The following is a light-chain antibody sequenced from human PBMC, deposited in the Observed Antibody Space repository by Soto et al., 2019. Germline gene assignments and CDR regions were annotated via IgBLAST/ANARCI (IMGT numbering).Light chain of an antibody. CDR2: AAS. Sequence: DIQMTQSPSSLSASVGDRVTITCRASQSISSYLNWYQQKPGKAPKLLIYAASSLQSGVPSRFSGSGSGTEFTLTISRLQPEDFATYYCQQRYSTSLTFGGGTKLEIK. J-gene: IGKJ4*01. CDR1: QSISSY. CDR3: QQRYSTSLT. V-gene: IGKV1-39*01.